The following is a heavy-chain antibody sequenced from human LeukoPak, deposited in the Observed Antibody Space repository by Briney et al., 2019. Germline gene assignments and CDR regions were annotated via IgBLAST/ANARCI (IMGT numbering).Heavy chain of an antibody. D-gene: IGHD3-10*01. Sequence: ASGKVSCKASGYTFTGYYMHWVRQAPGQGLEWMGWINPNSGGTNYAQKFQGWVTMTRDTSISTAYMELSSLKFDDTAVYYCAITSYSDSGSYYYFYGMDVWGQGTTVTISS. CDR1: GYTFTGYY. V-gene: IGHV1-2*04. J-gene: IGHJ6*02. CDR3: AITSYSDSGSYYYFYGMDV. CDR2: INPNSGGT.